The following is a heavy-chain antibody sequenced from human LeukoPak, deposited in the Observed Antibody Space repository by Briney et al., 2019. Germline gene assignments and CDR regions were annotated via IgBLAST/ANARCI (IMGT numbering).Heavy chain of an antibody. CDR3: ARATYNDSKNRPRRLAFDL. D-gene: IGHD3-10*01. J-gene: IGHJ5*02. V-gene: IGHV1-69*05. CDR2: IIPLFGTP. CDR1: GGTLDNFA. Sequence: GASVKVSCKTSGGTLDNFAISWVRQAPGHGLEWVGGIIPLFGTPDYPQKFQARVTVTTDESTGTAYMEMSSLRADGTALYYCARATYNDSKNRPRRLAFDLWGQGTLVTVSS.